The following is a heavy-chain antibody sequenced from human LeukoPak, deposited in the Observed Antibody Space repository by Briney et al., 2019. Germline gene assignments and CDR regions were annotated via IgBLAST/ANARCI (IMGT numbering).Heavy chain of an antibody. D-gene: IGHD2-21*01. CDR3: ATIPTGGLVRAGVIDV. Sequence: GGSLRLSCAASGFIFRSYAMSWVRQAPGKGLEWVSSISSSGGRTFYADSVKGRFTISRDNAKNSVYLQMDSLKDEDTAVYYCATIPTGGLVRAGVIDVWGQGTTVTVSS. CDR2: ISSSGGRT. V-gene: IGHV3-23*01. CDR1: GFIFRSYA. J-gene: IGHJ6*02.